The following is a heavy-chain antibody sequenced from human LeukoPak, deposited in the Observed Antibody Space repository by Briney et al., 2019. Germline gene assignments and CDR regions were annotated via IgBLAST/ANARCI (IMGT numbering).Heavy chain of an antibody. Sequence: GASVKVSCKASGYTFTGYYMHWVQQAPGQGLEWMGWINPNSGGTNYAQKFQGRVTMTRDTSISTAYMELSRLRSDDTAVYYCARGLYSYGQYYFDYWGQGTLVTVSS. D-gene: IGHD5-18*01. V-gene: IGHV1-2*02. CDR2: INPNSGGT. CDR1: GYTFTGYY. CDR3: ARGLYSYGQYYFDY. J-gene: IGHJ4*02.